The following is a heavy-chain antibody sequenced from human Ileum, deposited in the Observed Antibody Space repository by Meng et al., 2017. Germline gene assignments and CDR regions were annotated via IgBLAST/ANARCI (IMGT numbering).Heavy chain of an antibody. Sequence: HVQEQEACPGRMRPSGTSSSTCSVSGGSIISNTYWSWVRQAPGKGLGWVGQISHGGSASNNPALMRGVFTSVENSKSQFSLMLTSITAADTAIYYCARHGGYSQDFWGQGTLVTVSS. J-gene: IGHJ4*02. V-gene: IGHV4-4*02. CDR1: GGSIISNTY. D-gene: IGHD4-23*01. CDR3: ARHGGYSQDF. CDR2: ISHGGSA.